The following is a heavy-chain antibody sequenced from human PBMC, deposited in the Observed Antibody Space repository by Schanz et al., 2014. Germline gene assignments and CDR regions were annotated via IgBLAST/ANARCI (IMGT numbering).Heavy chain of an antibody. D-gene: IGHD3-3*01. CDR2: ISNNGDST. J-gene: IGHJ4*02. CDR3: VRDSFFAFDY. CDR1: GFTFSTFA. Sequence: VQLLESGGGLVQPGGSLRLSCSASGFTFSTFAMHWVRQAPGKGLEYISAISNNGDSTYYADSVKGRFTMSRDNAKNSVFLQMNSLRAEDTAVYYCVRDSFFAFDYWGQGTLVTVSS. V-gene: IGHV3-64*04.